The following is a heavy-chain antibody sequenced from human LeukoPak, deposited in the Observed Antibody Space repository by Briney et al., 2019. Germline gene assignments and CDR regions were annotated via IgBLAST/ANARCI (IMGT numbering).Heavy chain of an antibody. CDR1: GFTVSTTY. Sequence: GSLRLSCEVSGFTVSTTYMSWVRQAPGKGLEWVSILYRGGATYYPDSMKGRFSISRHDSNNTLFLQMNSLRPEDTAVYYCARGDYYDDCGYSDWGQGTLVTVSS. V-gene: IGHV3-53*04. J-gene: IGHJ4*02. CDR3: ARGDYYDDCGYSD. D-gene: IGHD3-22*01. CDR2: LYRGGAT.